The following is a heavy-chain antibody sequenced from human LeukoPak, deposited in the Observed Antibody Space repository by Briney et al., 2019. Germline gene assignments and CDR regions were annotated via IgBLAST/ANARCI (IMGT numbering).Heavy chain of an antibody. V-gene: IGHV1-2*04. D-gene: IGHD6-19*01. J-gene: IGHJ4*02. CDR1: GYTFTGYY. Sequence: ASVKVSCKASGYTFTGYYMHWVRQAPGQGPEWMGWINPNSGGTNYAQKFQGWVTMTRDTSISTAYMELSRLRSDDTAVYYCARSLSMYSSGWYYFDYWGQGTLVTVSS. CDR2: INPNSGGT. CDR3: ARSLSMYSSGWYYFDY.